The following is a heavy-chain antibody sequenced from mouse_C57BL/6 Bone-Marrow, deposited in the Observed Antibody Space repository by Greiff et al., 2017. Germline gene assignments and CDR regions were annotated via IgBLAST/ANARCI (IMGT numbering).Heavy chain of an antibody. CDR1: GYTFTSYW. D-gene: IGHD1-1*01. Sequence: QVQLQQPGAELVKPGASVKMSCKASGYTFTSYWITWVKQRPGQGLEWIGDIYPGSGSTNYNEKFKSKATLTVDTSSSTAYMQLSSLTSEDSAVYYCASYYDGSSHWYFDVGGTGTTVTVSS. J-gene: IGHJ1*03. CDR3: ASYYDGSSHWYFDV. V-gene: IGHV1-55*01. CDR2: IYPGSGST.